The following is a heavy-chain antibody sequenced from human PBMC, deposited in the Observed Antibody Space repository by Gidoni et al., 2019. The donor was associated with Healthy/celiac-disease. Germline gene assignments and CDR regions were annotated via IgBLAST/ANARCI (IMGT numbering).Heavy chain of an antibody. CDR1: GFTVSSNY. J-gene: IGHJ5*02. V-gene: IGHV3-66*01. CDR2: IYRGGST. Sequence: EVQLVESGGGLVQPGGSLRLSCAASGFTVSSNYMSWVRQAPGKGLEWVSVIYRGGSTYYADSVKGRFTISRDNSKNTLYLQMNSLRAEDTAVYYCARDRWTIFGVGYGFDPWGQGTLVTVSS. D-gene: IGHD3-3*01. CDR3: ARDRWTIFGVGYGFDP.